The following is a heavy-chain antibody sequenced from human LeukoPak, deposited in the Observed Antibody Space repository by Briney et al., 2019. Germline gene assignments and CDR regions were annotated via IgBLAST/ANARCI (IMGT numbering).Heavy chain of an antibody. J-gene: IGHJ3*02. Sequence: SQTLSLTCTVSGGSISSGGYYWSWIRQHPGKGLEWIGYIYYSGSTYYNPSLKSRVTISVDTSKNQFSLKLSSVTAADTAVYYCARLMGGIHAFDIWGQGTMATVSS. CDR2: IYYSGST. D-gene: IGHD2-15*01. V-gene: IGHV4-31*03. CDR1: GGSISSGGYY. CDR3: ARLMGGIHAFDI.